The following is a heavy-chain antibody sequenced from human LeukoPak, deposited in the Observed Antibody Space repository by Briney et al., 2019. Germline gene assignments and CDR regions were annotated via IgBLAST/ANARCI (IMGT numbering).Heavy chain of an antibody. CDR3: ASSSYYDSSGPTFDY. D-gene: IGHD3-22*01. V-gene: IGHV4-59*11. Sequence: PSETLSLTCTVSGGSISSHYWSWIRQPPGKGLEWIDYISYSGTTNYKPSLKSRVTISVDTSKNQFSLKLSSVTAADTAVYYCASSSYYDSSGPTFDYWGQGTLVTVSS. CDR1: GGSISSHY. CDR2: ISYSGTT. J-gene: IGHJ4*02.